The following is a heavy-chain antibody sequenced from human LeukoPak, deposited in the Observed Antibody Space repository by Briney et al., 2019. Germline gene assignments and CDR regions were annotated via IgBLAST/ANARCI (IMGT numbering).Heavy chain of an antibody. CDR3: ARAGYNYGFDAFDI. J-gene: IGHJ3*02. CDR2: IRYDGSDK. V-gene: IGHV3-30*02. D-gene: IGHD1-1*01. Sequence: GGSLRLSCAASRFVFSSTGMHWVRQAPGKGLEWVAYIRYDGSDKFYADSVKGRFTISRDNSQNTLYLQMNSLRAEDTAVYYCARAGYNYGFDAFDIWGQGTMVTVSS. CDR1: RFVFSSTG.